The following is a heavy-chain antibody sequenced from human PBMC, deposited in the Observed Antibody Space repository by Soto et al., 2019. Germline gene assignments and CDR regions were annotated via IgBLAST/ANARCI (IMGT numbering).Heavy chain of an antibody. D-gene: IGHD3-22*01. V-gene: IGHV1-69*13. J-gene: IGHJ2*01. CDR2: IIPIFGTA. Sequence: SVKVSCKASGGTFSSYAISWVRQAPGQGLEWMRGIIPIFGTANYAQKFQGRVTITADESTSTAYMELSSLRSEDTAVYYCARSYYYDSSGYYRYWYFDLWGRGTLVTVSS. CDR3: ARSYYYDSSGYYRYWYFDL. CDR1: GGTFSSYA.